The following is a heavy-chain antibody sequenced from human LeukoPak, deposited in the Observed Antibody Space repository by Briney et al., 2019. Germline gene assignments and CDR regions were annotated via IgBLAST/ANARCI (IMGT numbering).Heavy chain of an antibody. CDR3: AREDDWNYEDY. V-gene: IGHV3-7*01. Sequence: GGSLRLSCAASGFTFSSYWMSLVRQAPGQGLEWVANIKQDGSEKYYVDSVKGRFTISRDNAKNSLYLQMNSLRAEDTAIYYCAREDDWNYEDYWGQGTLVTVS. CDR1: GFTFSSYW. J-gene: IGHJ4*02. D-gene: IGHD1-7*01. CDR2: IKQDGSEK.